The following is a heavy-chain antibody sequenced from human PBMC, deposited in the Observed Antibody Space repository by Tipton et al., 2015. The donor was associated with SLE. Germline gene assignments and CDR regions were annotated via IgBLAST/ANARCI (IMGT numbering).Heavy chain of an antibody. CDR1: GGSISSVNSY. J-gene: IGHJ4*02. D-gene: IGHD3-3*01. V-gene: IGHV4-61*01. Sequence: TLSLTCSVSGGSISSVNSYWAWIRQPPGQGPEWIGYIYYSGSTNYNPSLKSRVTISVDTSKNQFSLKLNSVTAADTAVYYCARDPYDSWSDYQATFDYWGQGTLATVSP. CDR2: IYYSGST. CDR3: ARDPYDSWSDYQATFDY.